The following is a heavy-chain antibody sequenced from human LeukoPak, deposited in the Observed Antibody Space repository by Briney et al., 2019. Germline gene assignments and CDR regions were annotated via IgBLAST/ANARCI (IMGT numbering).Heavy chain of an antibody. D-gene: IGHD5-12*01. CDR3: ARGVDGYNPFDY. Sequence: ASVKVSCKASGYTFTSYYMHWVRQAPGQGLEWMGIINPSGGSTSYAQKFQGRVTMTRDTSTSTAYMELSRLRSDDTAVYYCARGVDGYNPFDYWGQGTLVTVSS. J-gene: IGHJ4*02. CDR2: INPSGGST. V-gene: IGHV1-46*01. CDR1: GYTFTSYY.